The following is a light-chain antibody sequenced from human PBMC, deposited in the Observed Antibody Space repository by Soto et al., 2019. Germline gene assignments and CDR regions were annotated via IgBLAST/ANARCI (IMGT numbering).Light chain of an antibody. CDR3: SSYTNTNTLV. V-gene: IGLV2-14*01. CDR2: EVS. Sequence: QSALTQPASVSGSPGQSITISCTGTSSDIGGYTYVSWYQQHPGKAPQLLIYEVSSRPSGISNRFSASKSGNTASLTISGLRPEDEADYYCSSYTNTNTLVFGTGTKLTVL. J-gene: IGLJ1*01. CDR1: SSDIGGYTY.